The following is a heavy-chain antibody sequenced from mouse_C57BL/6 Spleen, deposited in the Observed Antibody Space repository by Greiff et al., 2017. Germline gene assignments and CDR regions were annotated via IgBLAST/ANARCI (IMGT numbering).Heavy chain of an antibody. CDR2: ISSGGSYT. Sequence: EVKLVESGGDLVKPGGSLKLSCAASGFTFSSYGMSWVRQTPDKRLEWVATISSGGSYTYYPDSVKGRFTISRDNAKNTLYLQMSSLTSEDTAMYYGAREDYSKGGWFAYWGQGTLVTVSA. J-gene: IGHJ3*01. CDR3: AREDYSKGGWFAY. V-gene: IGHV5-6*01. CDR1: GFTFSSYG. D-gene: IGHD2-5*01.